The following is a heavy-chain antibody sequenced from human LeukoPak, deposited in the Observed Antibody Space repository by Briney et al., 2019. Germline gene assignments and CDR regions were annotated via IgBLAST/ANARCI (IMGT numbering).Heavy chain of an antibody. J-gene: IGHJ4*02. Sequence: GASVKVSCKASGYTFTSYYMHWVRQAPGQGLEWMGWINPNSGGTNYAQKFQGRVTMTRDTSISTAYMELSRLRSDDTAVYYCAREWWELRIFDYWGQGTLVTVSS. D-gene: IGHD2-15*01. CDR2: INPNSGGT. CDR3: AREWWELRIFDY. V-gene: IGHV1-2*02. CDR1: GYTFTSYY.